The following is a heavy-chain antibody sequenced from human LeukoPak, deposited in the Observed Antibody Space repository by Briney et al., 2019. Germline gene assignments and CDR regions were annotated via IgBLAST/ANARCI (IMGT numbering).Heavy chain of an antibody. V-gene: IGHV4-59*01. J-gene: IGHJ4*02. D-gene: IGHD5-18*01. CDR1: GGSISSYY. CDR2: IYYSGST. CDR3: ARGPRGYSYGYGGYYFDY. Sequence: SETLSLTCTVSGGSISSYYWSWIRQPPGKGLEWIGYIYYSGSTNYNPSLRSRVTISVDTSKNQFPLDLRSVTAADTAVYYCARGPRGYSYGYGGYYFDYWGQGTLVTVSS.